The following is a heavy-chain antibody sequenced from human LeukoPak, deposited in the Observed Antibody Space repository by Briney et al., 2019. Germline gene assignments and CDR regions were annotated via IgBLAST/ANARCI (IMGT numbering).Heavy chain of an antibody. CDR1: GFTFSSYS. CDR2: ISSSSSYI. D-gene: IGHD6-13*01. V-gene: IGHV3-21*01. Sequence: GGSLRLSCAASGFTFSSYSMNWVRQAPGKGLEWVSSISSSSSYIYYADSVKGRFTISRDNAKNSLYLQMNSVRAEDTAVYYCARGVAGSWYSSSWLCWFDPWGQGTLVTVSS. CDR3: ARGVAGSWYSSSWLCWFDP. J-gene: IGHJ5*02.